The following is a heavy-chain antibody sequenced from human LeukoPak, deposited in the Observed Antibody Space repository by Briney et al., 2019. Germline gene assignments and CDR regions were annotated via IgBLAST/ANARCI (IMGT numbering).Heavy chain of an antibody. D-gene: IGHD5-12*01. V-gene: IGHV3-74*01. J-gene: IGHJ4*02. CDR3: ARGGGYDKFDF. CDR2: INTDGSHT. CDR1: GSTFNKYW. Sequence: PGGSLRLSCAVSGSTFNKYWMHWVRQAPGKGLVWVSHINTDGSHTSYADSVKGRFTISRDNAKNTLYLHMTSLRAEDTAVYYCARGGGYDKFDFWGQGTLVTVSS.